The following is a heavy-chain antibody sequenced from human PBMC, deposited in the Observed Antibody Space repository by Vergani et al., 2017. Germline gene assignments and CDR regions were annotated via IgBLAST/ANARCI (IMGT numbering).Heavy chain of an antibody. D-gene: IGHD3-10*01. V-gene: IGHV4-34*01. CDR3: ARTNRAITMVRGGPNWFEP. CDR1: GGSFSGYY. CDR2: INHSGST. J-gene: IGHJ5*02. Sequence: QVQLQQWGAGLLKPSETLSLTCAVYGGSFSGYYWSWIRQPPGKGLEWIGEINHSGSTNYNPSLKSRVTISVDTSKNQFSLKLSFVTAADTAVYYCARTNRAITMVRGGPNWFEPWGQGTLVTVSS.